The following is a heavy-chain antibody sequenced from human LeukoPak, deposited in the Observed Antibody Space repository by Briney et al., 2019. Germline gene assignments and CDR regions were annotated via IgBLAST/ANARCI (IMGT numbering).Heavy chain of an antibody. CDR1: VYTFTGYY. CDR3: AGDSMNYDFWSGYYCID. D-gene: IGHD3-3*01. Sequence: ASVKVSCEVSVYTFTGYYMTCVRQAPGPRLEWMGWFDPYIVGTNSAKNFQGRVTMPRDTPISTASLALSRLRSHDTAVYYCAGDSMNYDFWSGYYCIDWGQGTLVAVSS. J-gene: IGHJ4*02. CDR2: FDPYIVGT. V-gene: IGHV1-2*02.